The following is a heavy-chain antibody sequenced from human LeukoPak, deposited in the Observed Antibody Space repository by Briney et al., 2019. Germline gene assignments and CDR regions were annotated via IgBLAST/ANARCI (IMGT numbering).Heavy chain of an antibody. D-gene: IGHD6-13*01. V-gene: IGHV3-48*04. J-gene: IGHJ6*03. CDR3: ARSESSSWYSGYYYYYYMDV. Sequence: QPGGSLRLSCAASGFTFSSYGMHWVRQAPGKGLEWVSYISSSGSTIYYADSVKGRFTVSRDNAKNSLYLQMNSLRAEDTAVYYCARSESSSWYSGYYYYYYMDVWGKGTTVTVSS. CDR2: ISSSGSTI. CDR1: GFTFSSYG.